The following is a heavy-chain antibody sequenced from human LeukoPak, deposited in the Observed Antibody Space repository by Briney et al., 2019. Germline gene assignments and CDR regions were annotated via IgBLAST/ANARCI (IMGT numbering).Heavy chain of an antibody. V-gene: IGHV1-2*02. CDR1: GHTFTGYY. D-gene: IGHD6-19*01. CDR2: INPNSGVT. J-gene: IGHJ4*02. Sequence: ASAKVSCKASGHTFTGYYMHWVRQAPGQGLEWLGWINPNSGVTNYAQKFQGRITMTRDTSITTVYMELGSLTSDDTAVYYCGSGQWLVGVFYWGQGTLVTVSS. CDR3: GSGQWLVGVFY.